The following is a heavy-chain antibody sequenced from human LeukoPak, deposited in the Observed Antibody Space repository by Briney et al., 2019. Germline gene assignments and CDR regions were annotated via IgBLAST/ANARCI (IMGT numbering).Heavy chain of an antibody. V-gene: IGHV1-18*01. CDR1: GYTFTSNG. J-gene: IGHJ4*02. CDR3: ARDGSGSRFHY. CDR2: ISAYNGNT. D-gene: IGHD1-26*01. Sequence: ASVNVSCKASGYTFTSNGISWVRQATGQGLEGMGWISAYNGNTNYAQKLQGRVTMTTDTSTSTAYMELRSLRSDDTAVYYCARDGSGSRFHYWGQGTLVTVSS.